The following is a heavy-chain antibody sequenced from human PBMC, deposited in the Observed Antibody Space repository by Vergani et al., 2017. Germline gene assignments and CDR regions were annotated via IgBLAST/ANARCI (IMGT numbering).Heavy chain of an antibody. CDR3: AKPSLLLWFGELHNWFDP. D-gene: IGHD3-10*01. Sequence: EVQLLESGGSLKQPGGSVRLSCAASGFTFSTYAMSWVRQAPGKGLEWVSAISGSGGSTYYADSVKGRFTISRDNSKNTLYLQMNSLRAEDTAVYYCAKPSLLLWFGELHNWFDPWGQGTLVTVSS. CDR1: GFTFSTYA. CDR2: ISGSGGST. J-gene: IGHJ5*02. V-gene: IGHV3-23*01.